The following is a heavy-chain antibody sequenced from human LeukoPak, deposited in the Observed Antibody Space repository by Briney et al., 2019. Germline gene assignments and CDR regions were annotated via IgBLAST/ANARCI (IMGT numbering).Heavy chain of an antibody. CDR2: ISSNGDNT. Sequence: GGSLRLSCAASGFTFSNYAMHWVRQAPGKGLEYVSAISSNGDNTYYANSVKGRFTISRDNSKNTLYLQMGSLRAEDMAVYYCARGSRKHYDGSGYYQYWGQGTLVTVSS. CDR1: GFTFSNYA. D-gene: IGHD3-22*01. V-gene: IGHV3-64*01. J-gene: IGHJ4*02. CDR3: ARGSRKHYDGSGYYQY.